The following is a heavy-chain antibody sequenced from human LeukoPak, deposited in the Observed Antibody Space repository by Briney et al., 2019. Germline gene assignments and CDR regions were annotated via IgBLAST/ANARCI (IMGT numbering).Heavy chain of an antibody. CDR3: AKGGIAARPLDY. CDR1: GFTFDDYA. CDR2: ISWNSGSI. J-gene: IGHJ4*02. Sequence: GGSLRPSCAASGFTFDDYAMHWVRQAPGKGLEWVSGISWNSGSIGYADSVKGRFTISRDNAKNSLYLQMNSLRAEDTALYYCAKGGIAARPLDYWGQGTLVTVSS. V-gene: IGHV3-9*01. D-gene: IGHD6-6*01.